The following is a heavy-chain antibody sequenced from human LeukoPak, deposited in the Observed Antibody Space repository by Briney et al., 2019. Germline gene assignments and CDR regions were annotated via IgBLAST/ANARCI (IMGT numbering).Heavy chain of an antibody. CDR3: AKDLGGSGSWYYFDY. V-gene: IGHV3-9*01. CDR1: GFTFDDYA. D-gene: IGHD3-10*01. Sequence: GGSLRLSCAASGFTFDDYAMHWVRQAPGKGLEGGSGISWNSGSIGYADSVKGRFTISRDNAKNSLYLQMNSLRAEDTALYYCAKDLGGSGSWYYFDYWGRGTLVTVSS. J-gene: IGHJ4*02. CDR2: ISWNSGSI.